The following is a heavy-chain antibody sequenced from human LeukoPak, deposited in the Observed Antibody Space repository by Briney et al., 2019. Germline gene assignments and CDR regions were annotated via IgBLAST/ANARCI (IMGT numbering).Heavy chain of an antibody. CDR2: ISSSSTI. J-gene: IGHJ6*02. Sequence: GGSLRLSCAASGFTFSSYSMNWVRQAPGKGLEWVSYISSSSTIYYADSVKGRFTISRDNAKNSLYLQMNSLRDEDTAVYYCARDYYYDSSGYYPYYYYYYGMDVWGQGTTVTVSS. CDR3: ARDYYYDSSGYYPYYYYYYGMDV. V-gene: IGHV3-48*02. CDR1: GFTFSSYS. D-gene: IGHD3-22*01.